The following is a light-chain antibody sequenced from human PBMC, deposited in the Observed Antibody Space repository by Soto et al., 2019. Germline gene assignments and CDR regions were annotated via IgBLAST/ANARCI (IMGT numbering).Light chain of an antibody. J-gene: IGKJ1*01. Sequence: EIVMTQSPATLSVSPGERATLSCRASQSVSSNLAWYQQKPGQAPRLLIYGASTRATGIPARFSGSGSGTEFTLTISSLQSEDFAVYYCQQYNNWPPNPTFGQGTK. CDR2: GAS. CDR3: QQYNNWPPNPT. CDR1: QSVSSN. V-gene: IGKV3-15*01.